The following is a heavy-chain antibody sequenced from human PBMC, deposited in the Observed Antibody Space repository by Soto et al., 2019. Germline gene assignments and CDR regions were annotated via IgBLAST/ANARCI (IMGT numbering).Heavy chain of an antibody. CDR2: IIPIFGTA. J-gene: IGHJ4*02. D-gene: IGHD3-10*01. CDR1: GGTFSSYA. CDR3: AYHFGGPSTLDW. V-gene: IGHV1-69*06. Sequence: QVQLVQSGAEVKKPGSSVKVSCKASGGTFSSYAISWVRQAPGQGLEWMGGIIPIFGTANYAQKFQGRVTITPGQTNDTAYMEPSSPRSEDTAVYYCAYHFGGPSTLDWWGQGTLVTVSS.